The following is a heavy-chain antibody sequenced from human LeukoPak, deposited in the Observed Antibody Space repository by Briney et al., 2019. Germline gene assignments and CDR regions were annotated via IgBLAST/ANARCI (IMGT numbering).Heavy chain of an antibody. CDR1: GYTFTGYY. D-gene: IGHD5-18*01. J-gene: IGHJ6*03. Sequence: GASVKVSCKASGYTFTGYYMHWVRQAPGQGLEWMGWINPNSGGTNYAQKFQGRVTMTRDTSTSTVYMELSSLRSEDTAVYYCARGNSYGGYYYYYYMDVWGKGTTVTISS. CDR2: INPNSGGT. CDR3: ARGNSYGGYYYYYYMDV. V-gene: IGHV1-2*02.